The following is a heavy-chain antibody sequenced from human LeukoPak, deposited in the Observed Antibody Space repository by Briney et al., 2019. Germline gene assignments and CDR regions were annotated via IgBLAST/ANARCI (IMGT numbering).Heavy chain of an antibody. CDR2: ITSSGSST. Sequence: TGGSLRLSCAASGFIFYSYAMHWVRQAPGRGLEYVSAITSSGSSTFYANSVKGRFTISRDNSKNTLHLQMGSLRPEDTAVYYCTRGPGYDYVWGTYRADYWGQGTLVTVSS. CDR1: GFIFYSYA. D-gene: IGHD3-16*02. CDR3: TRGPGYDYVWGTYRADY. V-gene: IGHV3-64*01. J-gene: IGHJ4*02.